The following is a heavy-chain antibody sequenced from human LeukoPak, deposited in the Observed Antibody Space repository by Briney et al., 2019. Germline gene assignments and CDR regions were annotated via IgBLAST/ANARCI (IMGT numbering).Heavy chain of an antibody. CDR1: GSTFSSYG. V-gene: IGHV3-30*18. CDR2: ISDGGSNK. Sequence: GRSLRLSCAASGSTFSSYGMHWLRQAPGKGLEWVAFISDGGSNKYYADSVKGRFTISRDNSKNTLYLQMNNLRTEDTAVYYCLNHPSVGVTLANYRWGRGTVVSVSS. J-gene: IGHJ1*01. D-gene: IGHD1-26*01. CDR3: LNHPSVGVTLANYR.